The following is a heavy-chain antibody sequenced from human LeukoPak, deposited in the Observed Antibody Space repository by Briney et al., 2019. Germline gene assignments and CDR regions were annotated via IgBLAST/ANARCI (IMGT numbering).Heavy chain of an antibody. CDR1: GFTFNNYA. D-gene: IGHD6-19*01. V-gene: IGHV3-21*01. CDR3: ARGYSSGWSIDY. Sequence: PGGSLRPSCAASGFTFNNYAMNWVRQAPGKGLEWVSSISSSSSYIYYADSVKGRFTISRDNAKNSLYLQKNSLRAEDTAVYYCARGYSSGWSIDYWGQGTLVTVSS. CDR2: ISSSSSYI. J-gene: IGHJ4*02.